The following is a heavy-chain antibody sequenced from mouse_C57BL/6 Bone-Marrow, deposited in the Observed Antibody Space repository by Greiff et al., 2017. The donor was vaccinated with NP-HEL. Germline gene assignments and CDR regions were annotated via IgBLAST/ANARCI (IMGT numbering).Heavy chain of an antibody. Sequence: DVQLVESGGGLVQPGGSLKLSCAASGFTFSDYGMAWVRQAPRKGPAWVAFISNLAYSIYYADTVTGRFTISGENAKNTLYLEMSSLRSEDTAMYYCAREEAGTFDYGGQGTTLTVSS. D-gene: IGHD4-1*01. CDR2: ISNLAYSI. J-gene: IGHJ2*01. CDR3: AREEAGTFDY. V-gene: IGHV5-15*01. CDR1: GFTFSDYG.